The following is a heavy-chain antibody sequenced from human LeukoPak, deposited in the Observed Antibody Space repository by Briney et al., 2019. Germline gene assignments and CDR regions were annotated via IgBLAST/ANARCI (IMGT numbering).Heavy chain of an antibody. CDR3: ARDSDGPDY. CDR1: GFAFGTYD. CDR2: ITNTGNRA. V-gene: IGHV3-23*01. Sequence: GGSLRLSCAASGFAFGTYDMGWVRQAPGKGLEWVSSITNTGNRAWYADSVKGRFTISRDTSKNTYLQMSSLRAEDTALYYCARDSDGPDYWGQGTLVTVSS. J-gene: IGHJ4*02.